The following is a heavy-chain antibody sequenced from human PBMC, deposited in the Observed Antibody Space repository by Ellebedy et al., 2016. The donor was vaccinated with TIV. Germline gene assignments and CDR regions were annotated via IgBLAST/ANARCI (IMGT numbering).Heavy chain of an antibody. CDR2: IYTSGST. CDR1: GDSISDYC. J-gene: IGHJ4*02. D-gene: IGHD1-26*01. Sequence: SETLSLTXSVSGDSISDYCWAWFRQPAGKGLEWIGRIYTSGSTNYNPSLNSRVTMSIDTSKNQFSPRLSSVTAADTAVYYCARRTNTGSYNYFNYWGQGTLVTVSS. V-gene: IGHV4-4*07. CDR3: ARRTNTGSYNYFNY.